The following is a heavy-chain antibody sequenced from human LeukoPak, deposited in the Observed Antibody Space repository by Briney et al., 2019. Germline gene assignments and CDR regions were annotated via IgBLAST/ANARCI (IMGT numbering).Heavy chain of an antibody. V-gene: IGHV4-39*01. Sequence: SETLSLTCTVSGGSISSSSYYWGWIRQPPGKGLEWIGSIYYSGSTYYNPSLKSRVTISVDTSKNQFSLKLSSVTAADTAVYYCAGRYYDFWSGSKEIFDYWGQGTLVTVSS. CDR2: IYYSGST. J-gene: IGHJ4*02. CDR3: AGRYYDFWSGSKEIFDY. D-gene: IGHD3-3*01. CDR1: GGSISSSSYY.